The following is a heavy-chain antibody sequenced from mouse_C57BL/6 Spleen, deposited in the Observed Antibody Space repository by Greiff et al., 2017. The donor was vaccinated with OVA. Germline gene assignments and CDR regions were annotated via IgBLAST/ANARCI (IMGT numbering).Heavy chain of an antibody. Sequence: EVQLQQSGTVLARPGASVKMSCKTSGYTFTSYWMHWVKQRPGQGLEWIGAIYPGNSDTSYNQKFKGKAKLTAFTSASTAYMELSSLTNEDSAVYYCTRTGNYYGNYEDYWGQGTTLTVSS. J-gene: IGHJ2*01. V-gene: IGHV1-5*01. CDR3: TRTGNYYGNYEDY. CDR2: IYPGNSDT. D-gene: IGHD2-1*01. CDR1: GYTFTSYW.